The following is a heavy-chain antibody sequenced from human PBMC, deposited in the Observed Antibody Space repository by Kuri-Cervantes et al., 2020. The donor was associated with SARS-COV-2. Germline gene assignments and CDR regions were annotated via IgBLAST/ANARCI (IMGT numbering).Heavy chain of an antibody. CDR1: GYSISSGYY. D-gene: IGHD6-13*01. J-gene: IGHJ4*02. CDR3: ATGYSSSWSDPYFDY. V-gene: IGHV4-38-2*02. Sequence: ESLKISCTVSGYSISSGYYWGWIRQPPGKGLEWIGSIYHGGSTYYNPSLKSRVTISVDTSKNQFSLKLSSVTAADTAVYYCATGYSSSWSDPYFDYWGQGTLVTVSS. CDR2: IYHGGST.